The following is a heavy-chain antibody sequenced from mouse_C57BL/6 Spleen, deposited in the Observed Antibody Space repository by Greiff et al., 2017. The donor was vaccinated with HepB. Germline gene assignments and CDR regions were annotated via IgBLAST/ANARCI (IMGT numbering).Heavy chain of an antibody. D-gene: IGHD3-2*02. V-gene: IGHV14-4*01. J-gene: IGHJ3*01. CDR2: IDPENGDT. CDR3: TPDSSGPTAFAY. Sequence: EVQLQQSGAELVRPGASVKLSCTASGFNIKDDYMHWVKQRPEQGLEWIGWIDPENGDTEYASKFQGKATITADTSSNTAYLQLSSLTSEDTAVYYCTPDSSGPTAFAYWGQGTLVTVSA. CDR1: GFNIKDDY.